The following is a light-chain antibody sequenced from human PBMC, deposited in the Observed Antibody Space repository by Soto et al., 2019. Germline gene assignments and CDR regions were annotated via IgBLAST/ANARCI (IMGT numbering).Light chain of an antibody. CDR2: KAS. CDR3: QQLNSYPVT. J-gene: IGKJ4*01. CDR1: QGVSSY. Sequence: DIQLTHSPSFLSASVGDRVTISCRASQGVSSYLAWYQQRPGKAPKLLIYKASTLKSGVPSRFSGSGSGTEFTLTISSLQPEDFATYYCQQLNSYPVTFGGGTKVDNK. V-gene: IGKV1-9*01.